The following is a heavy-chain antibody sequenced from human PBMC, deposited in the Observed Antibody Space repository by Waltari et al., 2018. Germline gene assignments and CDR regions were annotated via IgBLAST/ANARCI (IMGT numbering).Heavy chain of an antibody. CDR3: ARQPWGMVAATVN. CDR2: IYYSGST. D-gene: IGHD2-15*01. CDR1: GGSISSSSYY. J-gene: IGHJ4*02. V-gene: IGHV4-39*07. Sequence: QLQLQESGPGLVKPSETLSLTCTVSGGSISSSSYYWGWIRQPPGKGLEWIGIIYYSGSTYYNPSLKSRVTISVDTSKNQFSLKLSSVTAADTAVYYCARQPWGMVAATVNWGQGTLVTVSS.